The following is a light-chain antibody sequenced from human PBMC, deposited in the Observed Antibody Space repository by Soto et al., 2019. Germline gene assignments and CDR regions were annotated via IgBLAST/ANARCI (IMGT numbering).Light chain of an antibody. J-gene: IGKJ1*01. V-gene: IGKV1-33*01. CDR1: QDISNY. CDR2: DAS. Sequence: DIQVTQTPSSLSASVGDRVTITCQASQDISNYLNWYQQKPGKAPKLLIFDASNLESGVPSRFSGSGSGTEFTLTVSSLQPDDFATFYCQLFHSFPWPFGQGAKVDI. CDR3: QLFHSFPWP.